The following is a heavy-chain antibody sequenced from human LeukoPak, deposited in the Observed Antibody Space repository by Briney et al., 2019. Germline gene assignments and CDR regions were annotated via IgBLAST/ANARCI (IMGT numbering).Heavy chain of an antibody. CDR3: AKDSSGSFDH. V-gene: IGHV3-43*02. D-gene: IGHD3-22*01. J-gene: IGHJ4*02. CDR1: GFTFDDYA. Sequence: GGSLRLSCAASGFTFDDYAMHWVRQAPGKGLEWVSLISGDGGSTYYADSVKGRFSIYRDNSKNSLYLQMNSPRTEDTALYYCAKDSSGSFDHWGQGTLVTVSS. CDR2: ISGDGGST.